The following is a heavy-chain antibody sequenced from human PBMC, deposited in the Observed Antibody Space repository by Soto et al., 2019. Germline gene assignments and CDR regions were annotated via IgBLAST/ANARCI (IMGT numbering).Heavy chain of an antibody. D-gene: IGHD6-19*01. CDR2: IWFDGSNE. V-gene: IGHV3-33*01. J-gene: IGHJ4*02. CDR1: GFTFSAYG. CDR3: ARDGRSGWTSYHFDY. Sequence: QVQLVESGGGVVQPGRSLRLSCAASGFTFSAYGLHWVRQAPGKGLEWVAVIWFDGSNEYYGDSVEGRFTISRDNSKNTLYLQMNSLRTEDTAVYYCARDGRSGWTSYHFDYWGQGTLVTVAS.